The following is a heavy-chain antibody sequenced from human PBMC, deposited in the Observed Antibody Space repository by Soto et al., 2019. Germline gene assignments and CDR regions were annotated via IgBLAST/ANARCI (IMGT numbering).Heavy chain of an antibody. CDR1: GYTFTGYY. V-gene: IGHV1-2*02. CDR2: INPNSGGT. Sequence: EASVKVSCKASGYTFTGYYMHWVRQAPGQGLEWMGWINPNSGGTNYAQKFQGRVTMTRDTSISTAYMELSRLRSDDTAVYYCAREDSSSWYDLRAPDAFDIWGQGTMVTVSS. J-gene: IGHJ3*02. D-gene: IGHD6-13*01. CDR3: AREDSSSWYDLRAPDAFDI.